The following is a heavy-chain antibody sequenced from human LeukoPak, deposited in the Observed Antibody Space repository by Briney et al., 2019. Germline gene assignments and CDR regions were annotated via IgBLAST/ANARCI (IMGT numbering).Heavy chain of an antibody. CDR1: GGTFSSYA. J-gene: IGHJ6*03. CDR3: ARASAGYCSSTSCYRPYYYYYYMDV. D-gene: IGHD2-2*01. Sequence: ASVKVSCKASGGTFSSYAISWVRQAPGQGLEWMGGIIPIFGTANYAQKFQGRVTITADESTSTAYMELSSLRSEDTAVYYCARASAGYCSSTSCYRPYYYYYYMDVWGKGTTVTVSS. CDR2: IIPIFGTA. V-gene: IGHV1-69*13.